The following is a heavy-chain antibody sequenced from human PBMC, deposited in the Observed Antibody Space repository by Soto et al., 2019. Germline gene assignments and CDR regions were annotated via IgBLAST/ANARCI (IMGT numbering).Heavy chain of an antibody. CDR3: ARAGAAAGTGSLYYYYYGMDV. D-gene: IGHD6-13*01. J-gene: IGHJ6*02. CDR1: GYPFTSYG. V-gene: IGHV1-18*01. Sequence: ASLKVSCKASGYPFTSYGISWVRQAPGQGLEWMGWISAYNGNTNYAQKLQGRVTMTTDTSTGTAYMELRSLRSDDTAVYYCARAGAAAGTGSLYYYYYGMDVWGQGTTVTVSS. CDR2: ISAYNGNT.